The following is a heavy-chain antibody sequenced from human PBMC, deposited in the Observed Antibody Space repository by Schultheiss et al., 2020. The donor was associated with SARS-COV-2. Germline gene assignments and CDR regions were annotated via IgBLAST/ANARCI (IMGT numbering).Heavy chain of an antibody. D-gene: IGHD6-19*01. CDR2: MNPNSGNT. J-gene: IGHJ4*02. CDR3: ASGSSGWYSTFTY. Sequence: ASVKVSCKASGYTFTSYDINWVRQATGQGLEWMGWMNPNSGNTGYAQKFQGRVTMTRDTSISTSYMELSSLRSEDTAVYYCASGSSGWYSTFTYWGQGTLVTVSS. CDR1: GYTFTSYD. V-gene: IGHV1-8*02.